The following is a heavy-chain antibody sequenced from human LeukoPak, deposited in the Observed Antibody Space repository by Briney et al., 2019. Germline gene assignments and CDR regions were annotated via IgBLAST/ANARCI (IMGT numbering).Heavy chain of an antibody. J-gene: IGHJ4*02. Sequence: GGSLRLSCAPSGFTFSRHGMHRVRQAPGKGLEWVSGISGSGDNTYYADSVKGRFTISRDNSKNTLYVQVNSLGTEDTAAYYCAKGSYYDSSGSFYFDYWGQGTLVTVSS. D-gene: IGHD3-22*01. CDR2: ISGSGDNT. V-gene: IGHV3-23*01. CDR3: AKGSYYDSSGSFYFDY. CDR1: GFTFSRHG.